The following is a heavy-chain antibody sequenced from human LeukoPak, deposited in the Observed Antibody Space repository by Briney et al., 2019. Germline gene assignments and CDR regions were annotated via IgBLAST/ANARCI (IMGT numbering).Heavy chain of an antibody. D-gene: IGHD3-22*01. V-gene: IGHV4-31*03. CDR3: ARGRGYYQDY. J-gene: IGHJ4*02. CDR1: GGSISSGGYY. CDR2: IYYSGST. Sequence: SETLSLTCTVSGGSISSGGYYWSWIRQHPGKGLEWIGYIYYSGSTYYNPSLKSRVIMSVDTSKNQFSLKLSSVTAADTAVYYCARGRGYYQDYWGQGTLVTVSS.